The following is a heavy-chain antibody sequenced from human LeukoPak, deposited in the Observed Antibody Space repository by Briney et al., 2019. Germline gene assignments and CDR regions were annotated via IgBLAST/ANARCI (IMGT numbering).Heavy chain of an antibody. CDR3: ARGVHYYYYMDV. CDR2: INPNSGGT. V-gene: IGHV1-2*02. CDR1: GYTFIGYY. Sequence: ASVKVSCKASGYTFIGYYMHWVRQAPGQGLEWMGWINPNSGGTNYAQKFQGRVTVTRDSSIATAYMEVSRLRSDDTAVYYCARGVHYYYYMDVWGKGTTVTISS. J-gene: IGHJ6*03.